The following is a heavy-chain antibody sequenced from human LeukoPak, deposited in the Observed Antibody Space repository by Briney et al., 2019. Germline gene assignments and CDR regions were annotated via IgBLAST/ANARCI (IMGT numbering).Heavy chain of an antibody. D-gene: IGHD6-13*01. J-gene: IGHJ4*02. CDR2: INHSGST. Sequence: PSETLSLTCAVYGGSFSGYYWSWIRQPPGKGLEWIGEINHSGSTNYNPSLKSRVTISVDTSKNQFSLKLSSVTAADTAVYYCARGWGIAAAGYYWGQGTLVTVSS. CDR1: GGSFSGYY. V-gene: IGHV4-34*01. CDR3: ARGWGIAAAGYY.